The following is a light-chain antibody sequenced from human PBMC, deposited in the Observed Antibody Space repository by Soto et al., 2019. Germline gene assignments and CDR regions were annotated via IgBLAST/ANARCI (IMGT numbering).Light chain of an antibody. Sequence: QSVLTQPASVSGSPGQSIAISCTGSSSDIGIYKYVSWYQQHPGKVPKLIIYEVTNRPSGVSNRFSGSKSGNTASLTISGLQAEDEADYYCSSYTGSSSPRYVFGTGTKLTVL. CDR1: SSDIGIYKY. CDR2: EVT. CDR3: SSYTGSSSPRYV. J-gene: IGLJ1*01. V-gene: IGLV2-14*01.